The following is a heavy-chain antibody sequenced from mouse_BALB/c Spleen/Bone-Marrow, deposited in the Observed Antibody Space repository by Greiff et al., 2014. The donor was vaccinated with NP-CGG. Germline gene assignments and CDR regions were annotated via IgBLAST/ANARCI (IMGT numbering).Heavy chain of an antibody. CDR2: IHYSGTT. J-gene: IGHJ4*01. V-gene: IGHV3-1*02. CDR3: ARFAGTPYTMDY. D-gene: IGHD4-1*01. CDR1: GYSITSDYS. Sequence: EVQLQESGPDPVKPSRSLSLTCTVTGYSITSDYSWHWIRQFPGNKLEWMGYIHYSGTTVYNPSLKSRISITRDTSNNQFFLQLNSVTTEDTATYYCARFAGTPYTMDYWGQGTSVTVSS.